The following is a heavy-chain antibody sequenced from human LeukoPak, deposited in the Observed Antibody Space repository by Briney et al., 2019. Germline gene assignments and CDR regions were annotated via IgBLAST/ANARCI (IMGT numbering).Heavy chain of an antibody. CDR3: ASHRYSSSWENWFDP. V-gene: IGHV1-69*04. CDR2: IIPILGIA. CDR1: GGTFSSYA. Sequence: SVKVSCKASGGTFSSYAISWVRQAPGQGLEWMGRIIPILGIANYAQKFQGRVTITADKSTSTAYMELSSLRSEDTAVYYCASHRYSSSWENWFDPWAREPWSPSPQ. D-gene: IGHD6-13*01. J-gene: IGHJ5*02.